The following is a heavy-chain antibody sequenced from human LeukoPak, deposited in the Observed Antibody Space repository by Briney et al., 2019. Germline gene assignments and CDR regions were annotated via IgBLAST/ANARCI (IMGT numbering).Heavy chain of an antibody. J-gene: IGHJ4*01. V-gene: IGHV3-21*01. CDR2: ISSSSSYK. CDR3: ARINDSYHLDF. CDR1: GFTFSDDS. D-gene: IGHD3-3*02. Sequence: AGGSLRLSCAASGFTFSDDSFNWVRQAPGKGLEWVSSISSSSSYKYYADSLKGRFTISRDNAKNSLYLQVNSLRAEDTAVYYCARINDSYHLDFWGHGTLVTVSS.